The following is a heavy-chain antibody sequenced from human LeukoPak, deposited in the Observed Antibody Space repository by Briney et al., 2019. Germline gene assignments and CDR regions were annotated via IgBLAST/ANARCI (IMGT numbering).Heavy chain of an antibody. CDR3: TTDPGYDFWSGYYGRYFDY. V-gene: IGHV3-23*01. Sequence: PGGSLRLSCAASGFTFSSYAMSWVRQAPGKGLEWVSAISGSGGSTYYADSVKGRSTISRDNSKNTLYLQMNSLKTEDTAVYYCTTDPGYDFWSGYYGRYFDYWGQGTLVTVSS. D-gene: IGHD3-3*01. J-gene: IGHJ4*02. CDR2: ISGSGGST. CDR1: GFTFSSYA.